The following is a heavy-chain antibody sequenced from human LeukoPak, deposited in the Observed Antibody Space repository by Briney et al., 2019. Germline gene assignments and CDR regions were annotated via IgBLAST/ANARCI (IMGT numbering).Heavy chain of an antibody. CDR3: AGGVDFDFDY. D-gene: IGHD3-10*01. Sequence: SETLSLTCTVSGGSISSSSYYWGWIRQPPGKGLEWIGSIYYSGSTYYNPSLKSRVTVPVDKSKNQFSLKLSSVTAADTAVYYCAGGVDFDFDYWGQGTLVTVSS. CDR2: IYYSGST. V-gene: IGHV4-39*07. J-gene: IGHJ4*02. CDR1: GGSISSSSYY.